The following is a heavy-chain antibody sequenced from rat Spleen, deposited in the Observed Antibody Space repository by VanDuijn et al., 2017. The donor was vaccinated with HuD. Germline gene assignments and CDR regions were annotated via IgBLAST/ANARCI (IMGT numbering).Heavy chain of an antibody. V-gene: IGHV2-6*01. CDR3: SRDEYRDNWGFSY. CDR1: GFSLTSYN. J-gene: IGHJ3*01. Sequence: QVQLKESGPGLVQPSQTLSLTCTVAGFSLTSYNVHWVRQSPGKGLEWIAAISSGGDTYYSSALKSRLSISRDTSKNQVFLRMNSLQTEDTAIYCGSRDEYRDNWGFSYWGQGTLVTVSS. D-gene: IGHD1-5*01. CDR2: ISSGGDT.